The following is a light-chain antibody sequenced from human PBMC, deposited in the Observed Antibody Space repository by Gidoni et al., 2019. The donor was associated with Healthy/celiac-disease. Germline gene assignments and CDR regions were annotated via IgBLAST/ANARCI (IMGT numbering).Light chain of an antibody. CDR3: QQSYSTLGS. CDR2: AAS. Sequence: DIQMTQSPSSLSASVGDRVTITCRESQSISSYLNWYQQKPGKAPKLLIYAASSLQSGVPSRFSGSGSGTDFTLTISSLQPEDFATYYCQQSYSTLGSFGQXTKLEIK. V-gene: IGKV1-39*01. J-gene: IGKJ2*04. CDR1: QSISSY.